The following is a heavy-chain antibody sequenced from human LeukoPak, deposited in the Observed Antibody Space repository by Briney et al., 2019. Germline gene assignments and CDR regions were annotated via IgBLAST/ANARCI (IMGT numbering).Heavy chain of an antibody. D-gene: IGHD5-12*01. CDR1: GYTFTSYY. CDR2: INPNSGGT. J-gene: IGHJ4*02. CDR3: ARDRKRLRQSMTEFDY. V-gene: IGHV1-2*02. Sequence: ASVKVSCKASGYTFTSYYMNWVRQAPGQGLEWMGWINPNSGGTNYAQKFQGRVTMTRDTSISTAYMELSRLRSDDTAVYYCARDRKRLRQSMTEFDYWGQGTLVTVSS.